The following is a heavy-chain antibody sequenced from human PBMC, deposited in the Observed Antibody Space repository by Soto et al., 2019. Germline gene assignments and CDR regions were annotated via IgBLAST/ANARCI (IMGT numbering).Heavy chain of an antibody. CDR1: AFTFSSYW. Sequence: GQLVESGGGLVQPGGSLRLSCAASAFTFSSYWMHWVRQAPGKGLVWVSRIDADGSSTSYADSVKGRFTISRDNAKNTLDVQMNSLRAEDTAVYYCARASVRICSSTSCYTEPRGMDVWGQGTTVTVSS. V-gene: IGHV3-74*01. J-gene: IGHJ6*02. CDR2: IDADGSST. CDR3: ARASVRICSSTSCYTEPRGMDV. D-gene: IGHD2-2*02.